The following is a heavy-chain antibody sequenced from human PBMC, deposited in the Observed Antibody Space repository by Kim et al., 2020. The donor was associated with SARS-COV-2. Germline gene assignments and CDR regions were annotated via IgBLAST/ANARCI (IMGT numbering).Heavy chain of an antibody. CDR3: AREGSGSYNWLDP. D-gene: IGHD3-10*01. J-gene: IGHJ5*02. V-gene: IGHV1-3*01. Sequence: TQNFQGRVTITRHTSANTAYMELGRLTAKDTAVYFCAREGSGSYNWLDPWGQGTLVTVSS.